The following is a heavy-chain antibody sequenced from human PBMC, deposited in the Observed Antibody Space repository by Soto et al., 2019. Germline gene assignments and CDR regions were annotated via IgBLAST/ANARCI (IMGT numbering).Heavy chain of an antibody. D-gene: IGHD6-19*01. CDR3: ARESSSGRRDRIDY. J-gene: IGHJ4*02. V-gene: IGHV3-33*01. CDR2: IWYDGTNR. CDR1: GFTFSNHG. Sequence: GGSLRLSCVASGFTFSNHGMHWVRQAPGKGLERVTVIWYDGTNRFYADSVKGRFTISRDISENTVYLQMDSLRSEDTAVYYCARESSSGRRDRIDYWGQGTLVTVSS.